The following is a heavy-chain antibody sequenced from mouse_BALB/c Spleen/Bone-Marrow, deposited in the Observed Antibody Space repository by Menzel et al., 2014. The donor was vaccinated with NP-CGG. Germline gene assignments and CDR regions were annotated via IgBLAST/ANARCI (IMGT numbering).Heavy chain of an antibody. D-gene: IGHD2-4*01. CDR2: IYPGDGET. CDR1: GYAFSSFW. J-gene: IGHJ2*01. V-gene: IGHV1-80*01. Sequence: QVQLQQSGAELVRPGSSVKISCKASGYAFSSFWMNWVKQRPGQGPEWIGQIYPGDGETNYNGKFKGKATLTADKSSSTAYMRLSSLTSEDSAVYFCARDDYGTDYWGQGTPLTVSS. CDR3: ARDDYGTDY.